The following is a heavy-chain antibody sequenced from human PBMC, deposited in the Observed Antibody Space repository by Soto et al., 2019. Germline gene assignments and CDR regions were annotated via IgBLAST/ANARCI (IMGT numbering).Heavy chain of an antibody. D-gene: IGHD1-26*01. Sequence: QVQLQESGPGLVKPSETLSLTCSVSGGSIGSSHWTWIRQPAGKGLEWIGRIYTSGSTNFNPSLRSRLTMSVDTSNNQFSLNLSSVTAADTAVYYCARALVGGPFDYWGQGTLVTVSS. CDR1: GGSIGSSH. CDR3: ARALVGGPFDY. J-gene: IGHJ4*02. CDR2: IYTSGST. V-gene: IGHV4-4*07.